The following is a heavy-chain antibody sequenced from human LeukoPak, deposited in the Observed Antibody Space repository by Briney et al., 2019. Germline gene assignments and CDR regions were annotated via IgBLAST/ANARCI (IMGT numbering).Heavy chain of an antibody. Sequence: ASVKVSCKVSGYTLTVLSMHWVRQAPGKGLEWMRGFDPEDGETIYAQKFQGRVTMTEDTSTDTAYMGLSSLRSEDTAVYYCATDKNLYGSGSYRFDYWGQGTLVTVSS. CDR1: GYTLTVLS. CDR2: FDPEDGET. CDR3: ATDKNLYGSGSYRFDY. V-gene: IGHV1-24*01. J-gene: IGHJ4*02. D-gene: IGHD3-10*01.